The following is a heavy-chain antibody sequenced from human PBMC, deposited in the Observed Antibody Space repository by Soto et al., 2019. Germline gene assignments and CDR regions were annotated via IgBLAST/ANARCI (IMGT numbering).Heavy chain of an antibody. Sequence: GGSLRLSCSVSGFIFSSYAMHWVRQAPGKGLEYVASISSEGASTYYADSVKGRFIISRDNSKNTLYLQMSSLRAEDTAVYYCVKDRYVDCWGQGILVTVSS. V-gene: IGHV3-64D*06. CDR1: GFIFSSYA. CDR3: VKDRYVDC. CDR2: ISSEGAST. J-gene: IGHJ4*02.